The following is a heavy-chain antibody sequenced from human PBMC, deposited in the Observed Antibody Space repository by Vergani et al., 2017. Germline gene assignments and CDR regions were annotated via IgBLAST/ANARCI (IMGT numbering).Heavy chain of an antibody. CDR2: IYYSGNT. CDR1: GGPISSDGHY. D-gene: IGHD3-3*01. V-gene: IGHV4-31*02. CDR3: AGTLLAYFDY. J-gene: IGHJ4*02. Sequence: QVQLQESGPGLAKPSQTLSLICTVSGGPISSDGHYWSWIRQHPGRGLEWIGYIYYSGNTHYNPSLKSRVTISLDTSKNQFSLKLSSVTAADTAVYYCAGTLLAYFDYWGQGTLVTVSS.